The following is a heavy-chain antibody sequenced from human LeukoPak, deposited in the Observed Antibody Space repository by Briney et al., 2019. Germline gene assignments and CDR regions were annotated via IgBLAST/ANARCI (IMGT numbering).Heavy chain of an antibody. CDR2: IYSSGTT. D-gene: IGHD5-12*01. Sequence: SETLSLTCTVSGGSISNYYWSWIRQPAGKGVEWIGRIYSSGTTIYNLSLKSRVTMSVDTSKNQFSLKLSSVTAADTAVYFCASGSSGYDPWGQGTLVTVSS. CDR3: ASGSSGYDP. V-gene: IGHV4-4*07. J-gene: IGHJ5*02. CDR1: GGSISNYY.